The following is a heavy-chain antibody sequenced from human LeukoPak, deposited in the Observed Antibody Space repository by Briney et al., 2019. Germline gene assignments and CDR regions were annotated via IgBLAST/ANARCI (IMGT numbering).Heavy chain of an antibody. V-gene: IGHV3-7*01. CDR2: IKQDGSEK. CDR3: ARELGSGWYPY. J-gene: IGHJ4*02. D-gene: IGHD6-19*01. CDR1: GFTFSSYG. Sequence: GGSLRLSCAASGFTFSSYGMHWVRQAPGKGLEWVANIKQDGSEKYYVDSVKGRFTISRDNAKNSLYLQMNSLRAEDTAVYYCARELGSGWYPYWGQGTLVTVSS.